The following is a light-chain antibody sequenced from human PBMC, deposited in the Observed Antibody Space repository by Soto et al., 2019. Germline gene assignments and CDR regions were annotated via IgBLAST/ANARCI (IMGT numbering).Light chain of an antibody. CDR2: ANT. Sequence: QSALTQPPAVSGAPGQRVTISCAGSSSNIGAGYDVHWYQQLPGTAPKLLIYANTNRPSGVPGRFSGSKSDTSASLAITGLQAEDEADYYCQSYDSSPSGYVFGTGTKVTV. V-gene: IGLV1-40*01. CDR1: SSNIGAGYD. CDR3: QSYDSSPSGYV. J-gene: IGLJ1*01.